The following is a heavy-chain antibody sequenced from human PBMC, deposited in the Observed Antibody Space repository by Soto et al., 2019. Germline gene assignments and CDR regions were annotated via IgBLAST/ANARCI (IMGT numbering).Heavy chain of an antibody. Sequence: QVQLVQSGAEVKKPGASVKVSCKASGYTFTSYGISWVRQAPGQGLEWMGWISAYNGNTNYAQKLQGRVTMTTDTSTSTAYIELRSLRSDDTAVYHCARDGVDTATGYYYGMDVWGQGTTVTVSS. J-gene: IGHJ6*02. CDR3: ARDGVDTATGYYYGMDV. D-gene: IGHD5-18*01. V-gene: IGHV1-18*01. CDR2: ISAYNGNT. CDR1: GYTFTSYG.